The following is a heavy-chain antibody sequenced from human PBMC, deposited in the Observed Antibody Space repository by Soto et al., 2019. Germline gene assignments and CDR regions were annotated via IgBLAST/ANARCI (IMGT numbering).Heavy chain of an antibody. D-gene: IGHD6-13*01. V-gene: IGHV3-30*18. CDR2: ITYDGSNK. Sequence: QVQLVESGGGVVQPGRSLRLSCAASGFTFSSYGMHWVRQAPGKGLEWVAVITYDGSNKYYADSVKGRFTISRDNSKNTLYLQMNSLRAEDTAVYYCAKVGTAGDSSSWSHGYDYYYMDVWGKGTTVTVSS. CDR3: AKVGTAGDSSSWSHGYDYYYMDV. J-gene: IGHJ6*03. CDR1: GFTFSSYG.